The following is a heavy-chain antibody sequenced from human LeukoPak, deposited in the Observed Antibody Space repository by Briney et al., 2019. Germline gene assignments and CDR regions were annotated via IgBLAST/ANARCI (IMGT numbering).Heavy chain of an antibody. CDR3: ARVPADYGDY. D-gene: IGHD1-14*01. J-gene: IGHJ4*02. CDR1: GYTFTSYA. Sequence: ASVKVSCKASGYTFTSYAMHWVRQAPGQGLEWMGWISAYNGNTNYAQKLQGRVTMTTDTSTSTAYMELRSLRSDDTAVYYCARVPADYGDYWGQGTLVTVSS. CDR2: ISAYNGNT. V-gene: IGHV1-18*01.